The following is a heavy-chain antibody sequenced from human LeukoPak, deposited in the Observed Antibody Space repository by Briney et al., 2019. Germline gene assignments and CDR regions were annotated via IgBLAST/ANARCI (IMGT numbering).Heavy chain of an antibody. CDR3: ARAGGLQPEASFDY. D-gene: IGHD1-1*01. CDR1: GFTFSNYW. CDR2: INNVGSST. Sequence: GGSLRLSCAASGFTFSNYWMHWVRQAPGKGLVWVSRINNVGSSTSYSDSVKGRFTISRDNAKNTLYVQMNSLRAEDTAVYYCARAGGLQPEASFDYWGQGTLVTVSS. V-gene: IGHV3-74*01. J-gene: IGHJ4*02.